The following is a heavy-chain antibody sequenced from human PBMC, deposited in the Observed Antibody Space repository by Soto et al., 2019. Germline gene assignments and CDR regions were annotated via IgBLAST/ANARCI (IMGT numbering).Heavy chain of an antibody. CDR1: GYTFTSYY. Sequence: QVQLVQSGAEVKKPGASVKVSCKASGYTFTSYYMHWVRQAPGQGLESMGIINPSGGSTSYAQKGQGRGTMTRDTSTSTVYMELSSLRSEDTAVYYCARVGGSSGPYYGMDVWGQGTTVTVSS. V-gene: IGHV1-46*03. J-gene: IGHJ6*02. CDR2: INPSGGST. CDR3: ARVGGSSGPYYGMDV. D-gene: IGHD3-22*01.